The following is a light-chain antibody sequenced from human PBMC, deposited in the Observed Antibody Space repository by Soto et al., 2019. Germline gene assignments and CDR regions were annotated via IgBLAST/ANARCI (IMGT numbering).Light chain of an antibody. CDR3: QQANSFPRT. CDR1: QGISSW. Sequence: DIQMTQSPSSVSASVGDRVTITCRASQGISSWLAWSQQKPGKAHKLLIYAASSLQSGVPSRFSGSGSGTDFTLTISSLQHEDFATYYCQQANSFPRTFGPGTKVDIK. CDR2: AAS. J-gene: IGKJ3*01. V-gene: IGKV1-12*01.